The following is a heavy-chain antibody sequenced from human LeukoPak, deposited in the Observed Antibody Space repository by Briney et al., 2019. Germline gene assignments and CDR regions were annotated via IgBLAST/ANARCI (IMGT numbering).Heavy chain of an antibody. D-gene: IGHD1-1*01. CDR2: INPNSGGT. J-gene: IGHJ6*03. V-gene: IGHV1-2*06. CDR3: AREELDNYYYYYMDV. Sequence: PGASVKVSCKASGYTFTGYYMHWVRQAPGQGLEWMGRINPNSGGTNYAQKFQGSVTMTRDTSISTAYMELSRLRSDDTAVYYCAREELDNYYYYYMDVWGKGTTVTVSS. CDR1: GYTFTGYY.